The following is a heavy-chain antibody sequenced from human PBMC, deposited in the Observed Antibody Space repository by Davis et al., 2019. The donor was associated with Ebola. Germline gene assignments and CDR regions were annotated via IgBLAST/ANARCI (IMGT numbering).Heavy chain of an antibody. V-gene: IGHV1-18*01. CDR3: ARDKDNSNYGGFDY. D-gene: IGHD4-11*01. J-gene: IGHJ4*02. Sequence: AASVKVSCKASGYTFTSYGISWVRQAPGQGLEWMGWISAYNGNTNYAQKLQGRVTMTTDTSTSTAYMELRSLRSDDTAVYYCARDKDNSNYGGFDYWGQGTLVTVSS. CDR1: GYTFTSYG. CDR2: ISAYNGNT.